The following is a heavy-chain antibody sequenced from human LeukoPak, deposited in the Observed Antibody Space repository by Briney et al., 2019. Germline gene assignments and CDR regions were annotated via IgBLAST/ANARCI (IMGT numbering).Heavy chain of an antibody. D-gene: IGHD3-10*01. J-gene: IGHJ6*03. CDR2: INHSGST. V-gene: IGHV4-34*01. Sequence: NASETLSLTCAVYGGSFSGYYWSWIRQPPGKGLEWIGEINHSGSTNYNPSLKSRVTISVDTSKNQFSLKLSSVTAADTAVYYCASQTYYYGSGSRYYYMDVWGKGTTVTISS. CDR1: GGSFSGYY. CDR3: ASQTYYYGSGSRYYYMDV.